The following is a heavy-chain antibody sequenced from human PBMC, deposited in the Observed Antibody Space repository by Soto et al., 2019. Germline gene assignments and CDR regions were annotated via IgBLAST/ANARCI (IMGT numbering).Heavy chain of an antibody. CDR1: GGTFSSYA. CDR2: IIPIFGTA. CDR3: AREVEIGDYGGNSYYYYYGMDV. D-gene: IGHD3-16*01. V-gene: IGHV1-69*01. Sequence: QVQLVQSGAEVKKPGSSVKVSCKASGGTFSSYAISWVRQAPGQGLEWMGGIIPIFGTANYAQKFQGRVPITANESTSTAYMELSSLRSEDTAVYSCAREVEIGDYGGNSYYYYYGMDVWGQGTTGTVAS. J-gene: IGHJ6*02.